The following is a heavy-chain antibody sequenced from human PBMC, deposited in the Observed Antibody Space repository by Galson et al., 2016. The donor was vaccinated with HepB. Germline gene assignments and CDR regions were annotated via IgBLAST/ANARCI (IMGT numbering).Heavy chain of an antibody. CDR2: IGTAPGDT. J-gene: IGHJ6*04. D-gene: IGHD4-17*01. V-gene: IGHV3-13*01. CDR3: ARGKSLWTTPWNYGLDV. Sequence: SLRLSCAASGFSFSRYAMQWVRQAPGKGLEWVSAIGTAPGDTNYLDSVKGRFTISRENADNSLYLQMNSLRPGDTAVYYCARGKSLWTTPWNYGLDVWGKGTTVTVSS. CDR1: GFSFSRYA.